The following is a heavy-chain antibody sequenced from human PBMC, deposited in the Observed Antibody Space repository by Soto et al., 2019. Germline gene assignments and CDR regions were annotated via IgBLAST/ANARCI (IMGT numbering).Heavy chain of an antibody. CDR2: ISYDGSNK. D-gene: IGHD3-16*02. Sequence: GVSRRLSCAASGFTFSSYAMHWVRQAPGKGLEWVAVISYDGSNKYYADSVKGRFTISRDNSKNTLYLQMNSLRAEDTAVYYCARNGTLSWGQGALVTVSS. J-gene: IGHJ4*01. V-gene: IGHV3-30-3*01. CDR3: ARNGTLS. CDR1: GFTFSSYA.